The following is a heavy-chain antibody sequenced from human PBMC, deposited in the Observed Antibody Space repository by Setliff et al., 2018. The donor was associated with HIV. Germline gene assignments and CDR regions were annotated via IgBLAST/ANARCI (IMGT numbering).Heavy chain of an antibody. J-gene: IGHJ3*02. CDR1: GVSISSGSYY. V-gene: IGHV4-61*02. Sequence: PSETLSLTCTVSGVSISSGSYYWSWIRQPAGGALEWIGRVFSTGTTNYNPSLKSRVTISLDTSKKQFSLRLNSVTAADTAVYYCARGWYSSSEHDVFDIWGQGTMVTVSS. D-gene: IGHD6-6*01. CDR2: VFSTGTT. CDR3: ARGWYSSSEHDVFDI.